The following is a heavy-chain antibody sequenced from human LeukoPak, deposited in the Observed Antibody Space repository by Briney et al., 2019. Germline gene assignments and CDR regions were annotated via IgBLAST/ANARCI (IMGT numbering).Heavy chain of an antibody. CDR1: GFTFSSYS. CDR2: ISSSSSYI. V-gene: IGHV3-21*01. CDR3: ARGPGTRILWFGESWDFDY. D-gene: IGHD3-10*01. J-gene: IGHJ4*02. Sequence: GGSLRLSCAASGFTFSSYSMNWVRQAPGKGLEWVSSISSSSSYIYYADSVKGRFTISRDNAKNSLYLQMNSLRAEDTAVYYCARGPGTRILWFGESWDFDYWGQGTLVTVSS.